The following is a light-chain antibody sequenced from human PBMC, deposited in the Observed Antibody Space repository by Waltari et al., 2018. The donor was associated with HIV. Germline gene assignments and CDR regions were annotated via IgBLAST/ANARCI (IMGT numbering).Light chain of an antibody. CDR1: QSFSNNY. Sequence: TLSCRASQSFSNNYLAWYQQKPGQAPRLFIYGASSRATGIPDRFSGSGSGTDFTLTISRLEPEDFAVYYCHQYGGSPKTFGQGTKVEI. CDR2: GAS. CDR3: HQYGGSPKT. V-gene: IGKV3-20*01. J-gene: IGKJ1*01.